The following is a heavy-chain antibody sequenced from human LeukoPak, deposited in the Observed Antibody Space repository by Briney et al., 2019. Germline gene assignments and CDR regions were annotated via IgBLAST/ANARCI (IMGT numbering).Heavy chain of an antibody. CDR1: GFTFSNAW. D-gene: IGHD6-13*01. CDR2: INSDGSST. CDR3: AKGTGSSWFNYFDY. V-gene: IGHV3-74*01. Sequence: GGSLRLSCAASGFTFSNAWMSWVRQAPGKGLEWVGRINSDGSSTSYADSVKGRFTISRDNAKNTLYLQMNSLRAEDTAVYYCAKGTGSSWFNYFDYWGQGTLVTVSS. J-gene: IGHJ4*02.